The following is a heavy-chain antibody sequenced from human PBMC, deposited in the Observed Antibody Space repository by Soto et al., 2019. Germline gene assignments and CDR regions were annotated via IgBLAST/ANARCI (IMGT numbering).Heavy chain of an antibody. CDR1: GFTVSSNY. CDR2: IYSGGST. V-gene: IGHV3-66*01. CDR3: AKQRGGYDRDFDY. Sequence: EVQLVESGGGLVQPGGSLRLSCAASGFTVSSNYLSWVRQAPGKGLEWVSVIYSGGSTYCADSVKGRFTISRDNSKNTLYLQMNTLRVEDTAVYYCAKQRGGYDRDFDYWGQGTLVTVSS. J-gene: IGHJ4*02. D-gene: IGHD5-12*01.